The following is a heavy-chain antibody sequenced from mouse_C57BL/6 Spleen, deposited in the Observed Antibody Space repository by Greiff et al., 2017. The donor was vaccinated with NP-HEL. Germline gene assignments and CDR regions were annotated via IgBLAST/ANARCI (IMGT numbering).Heavy chain of an antibody. J-gene: IGHJ3*01. CDR1: GFNIKDDY. V-gene: IGHV14-4*01. Sequence: EVKLMESGAELVRPGASVKLSCTASGFNIKDDYMHWVKQRPEQGLEWIGWIDPENGDTEYASKFQGKATITADTSSNTAYLQLSSLTSEDTAVYYCTTTNYYGSPFAYWGQGTLVTVSA. CDR3: TTTNYYGSPFAY. CDR2: IDPENGDT. D-gene: IGHD1-1*01.